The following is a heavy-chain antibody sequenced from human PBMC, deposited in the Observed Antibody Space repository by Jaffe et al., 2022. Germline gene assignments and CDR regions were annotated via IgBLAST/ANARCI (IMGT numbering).Heavy chain of an antibody. J-gene: IGHJ4*02. Sequence: QVQLVQSGAEVKKPGASVKVSCKASGYTFTGYYMHWVRQAPGQGLEWMGRINPNSGGTNYAQKFQGRVTMTRDTSISTAYMELSRLRSDDTAVYYCARASRTERAAGGFDYWGQGTLVTVSS. D-gene: IGHD6-13*01. CDR2: INPNSGGT. V-gene: IGHV1-2*06. CDR3: ARASRTERAAGGFDY. CDR1: GYTFTGYY.